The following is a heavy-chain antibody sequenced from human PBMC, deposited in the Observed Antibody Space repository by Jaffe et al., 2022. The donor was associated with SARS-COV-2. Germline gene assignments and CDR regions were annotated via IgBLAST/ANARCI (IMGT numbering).Heavy chain of an antibody. CDR3: ARDHKAAAPDFYGMDV. D-gene: IGHD6-13*01. V-gene: IGHV3-74*01. CDR2: INSDGSTT. Sequence: EVQLVESGGGLVQPGGSLRLSCAASGFTFSSYWMHWVRQAPGKGLVWISHINSDGSTTNYADSVKGRFTISRDNAKNTLYLQMNSLRAEDTAVYSCARDHKAAAPDFYGMDVWGQGTTVTVSS. J-gene: IGHJ6*02. CDR1: GFTFSSYW.